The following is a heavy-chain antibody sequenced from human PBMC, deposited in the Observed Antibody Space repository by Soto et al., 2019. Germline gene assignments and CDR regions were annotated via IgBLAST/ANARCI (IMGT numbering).Heavy chain of an antibody. V-gene: IGHV1-2*04. CDR1: GYTFTGYY. D-gene: IGHD6-6*01. CDR2: INPNSGGT. CDR3: ARAPTYSSSSGGAFDI. Sequence: ASVKVSCKASGYTFTGYYMHWVRQAPGQGLEWMGWINPNSGGTKYAQKFQGWVTMTRDTSISTAYMELSRLRSDDTAVYYCARAPTYSSSSGGAFDIWGQGTMVTVSS. J-gene: IGHJ3*02.